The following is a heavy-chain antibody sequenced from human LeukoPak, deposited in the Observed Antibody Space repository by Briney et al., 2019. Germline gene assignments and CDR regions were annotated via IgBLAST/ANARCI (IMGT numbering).Heavy chain of an antibody. J-gene: IGHJ4*02. D-gene: IGHD6-6*01. V-gene: IGHV4-34*01. CDR3: ARAFFGYSSSAVGD. CDR1: GGSFSGYY. CDR2: INHSGST. Sequence: SETLSLTCAVYGGSFSGYYWSWIRQPPGKGLEWIAEINHSGSTNYNPSLKSRVTISIDTSKNQFSLKLSSVTAADTAVYYCARAFFGYSSSAVGDWGQGTLVTVSS.